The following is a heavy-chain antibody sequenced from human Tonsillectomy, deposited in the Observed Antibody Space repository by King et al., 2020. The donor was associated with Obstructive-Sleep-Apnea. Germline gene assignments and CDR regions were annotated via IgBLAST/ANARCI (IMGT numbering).Heavy chain of an antibody. CDR3: ASGNSTSPGY. D-gene: IGHD2/OR15-2a*01. J-gene: IGHJ4*02. V-gene: IGHV4-4*02. CDR1: GGSISSTNW. Sequence: QLQESGPGLVKPSGTLSLTCAVSGGSISSTNWWSWVRQPPGRGREGIGEIYNSGSTNYTPPLKNRVTISIDKSENQFSLKLTSMTAADTAVYYCASGNSTSPGYWGQGTLVTVSS. CDR2: IYNSGST.